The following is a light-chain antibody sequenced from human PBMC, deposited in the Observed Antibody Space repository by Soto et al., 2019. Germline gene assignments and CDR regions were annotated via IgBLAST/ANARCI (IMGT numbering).Light chain of an antibody. CDR2: DVS. CDR1: SSDVGGYNF. Sequence: QSALTQPRSVSGSPGQSVTISCTGTSSDVGGYNFVSWYQQHPGKAPRLVIYDVSQRPSGVPDRFSGSKSGNTASLTISGLRAEDEADYYCCSYAGSYTFYVFGTGTKLTVL. V-gene: IGLV2-11*01. J-gene: IGLJ1*01. CDR3: CSYAGSYTFYV.